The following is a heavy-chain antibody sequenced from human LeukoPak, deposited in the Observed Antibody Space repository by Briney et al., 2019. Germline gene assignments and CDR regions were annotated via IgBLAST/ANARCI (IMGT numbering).Heavy chain of an antibody. CDR3: ARDAPVRGVIIANNWFDP. V-gene: IGHV1-18*01. CDR1: GYTLTELS. J-gene: IGHJ5*02. D-gene: IGHD3-10*02. CDR2: ISAYNGNT. Sequence: ASVKVSCKVSGYTLTELSMHWVRQAPGQGLEWMGWISAYNGNTNYAQKLQGRVTMTTDTSTSTAYMELRSLRSDDTAVYYCARDAPVRGVIIANNWFDPWGQGTLVTVSS.